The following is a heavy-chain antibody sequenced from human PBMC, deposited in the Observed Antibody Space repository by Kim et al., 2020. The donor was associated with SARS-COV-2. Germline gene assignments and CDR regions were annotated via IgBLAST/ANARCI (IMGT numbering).Heavy chain of an antibody. D-gene: IGHD5-12*01. J-gene: IGHJ6*02. CDR1: GGSISSYY. V-gene: IGHV4-59*13. Sequence: SETLSLTCTVSGGSISSYYWSWIRQPPGKGLEWIGYIYYSGSTNYNPSLKSRVTISVDTSKNQFSLKLSSVTAADTAVYYCARGKLDSGYDRGYYGMDVWAPGTTVTVSS. CDR3: ARGKLDSGYDRGYYGMDV. CDR2: IYYSGST.